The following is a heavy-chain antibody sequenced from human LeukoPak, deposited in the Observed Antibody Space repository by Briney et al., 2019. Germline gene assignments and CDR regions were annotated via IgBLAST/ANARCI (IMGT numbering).Heavy chain of an antibody. CDR2: IYTSGST. V-gene: IGHV4-4*07. CDR3: ARDYYGSSRHAFDI. CDR1: GVSISSYY. Sequence: TSETLSLTCTVSGVSISSYYWSWIRQPAGKGLEWIGRIYTSGSTNYNPSLKSRVTMSVDTSKNQFSLKLSSVTAADTAVYYCARDYYGSSRHAFDIWGQGTMVTVST. D-gene: IGHD6-13*01. J-gene: IGHJ3*02.